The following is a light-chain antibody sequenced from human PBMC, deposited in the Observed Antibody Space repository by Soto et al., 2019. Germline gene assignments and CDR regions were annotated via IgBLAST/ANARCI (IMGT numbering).Light chain of an antibody. Sequence: DIVMTQSPATLSVSPGDRXTLSCRASPSAGTFLAWYQQKPGQAPRLLMYDVSTRATGVPARFSGSGSGTEFTLTISSLQPDDFAVYYCQQYNHWPPLTFGGGTKVEMK. CDR1: PSAGTF. V-gene: IGKV3-15*01. J-gene: IGKJ4*01. CDR3: QQYNHWPPLT. CDR2: DVS.